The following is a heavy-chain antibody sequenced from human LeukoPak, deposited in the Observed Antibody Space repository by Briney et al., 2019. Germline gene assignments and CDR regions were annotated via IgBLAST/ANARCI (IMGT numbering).Heavy chain of an antibody. CDR2: IYHSGST. J-gene: IGHJ5*02. V-gene: IGHV4-38-2*01. Sequence: SETLSLTCAVSGYSISSGYYWGWIRQPPGKGLDWIGSIYHSGSTYYNPSLKSRVTISVDTSKNQFSLKLSSVTAADTAVYYCARHPHTYYYGSVNWFDPWGQGTLVTVSS. CDR3: ARHPHTYYYGSVNWFDP. D-gene: IGHD3-10*01. CDR1: GYSISSGYY.